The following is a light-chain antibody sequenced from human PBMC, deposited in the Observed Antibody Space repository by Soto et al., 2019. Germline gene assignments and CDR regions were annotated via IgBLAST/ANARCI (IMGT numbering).Light chain of an antibody. J-gene: IGLJ1*01. CDR2: SSI. V-gene: IGLV1-44*01. CDR3: AAWDASLNGYV. CDR1: SSNIGSNT. Sequence: SALTQPPSASGTPAQRVTISCSGSSSNIGSNTVNWYQKLPGTAPKLLIYSSILRPSGVPDRFSGSKSGTSASLAISGLQSEDAADYYCAAWDASLNGYVFGTGTKVTVL.